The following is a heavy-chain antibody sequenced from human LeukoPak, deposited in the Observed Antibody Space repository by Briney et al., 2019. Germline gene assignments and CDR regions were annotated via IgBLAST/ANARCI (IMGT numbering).Heavy chain of an antibody. D-gene: IGHD1-1*01. CDR2: IYHSGST. Sequence: SETLSLTCAVPGYSISSGYYWGWIRHPPGKGPEWIGSIYHSGSTYYNPSLKRRVTIPVDTSKNQFSLNPNSVTAEDTAVYYCARPQLGGIPNAFDIWGQGTMVTVSS. CDR3: ARPQLGGIPNAFDI. V-gene: IGHV4-38-2*01. CDR1: GYSISSGYY. J-gene: IGHJ3*02.